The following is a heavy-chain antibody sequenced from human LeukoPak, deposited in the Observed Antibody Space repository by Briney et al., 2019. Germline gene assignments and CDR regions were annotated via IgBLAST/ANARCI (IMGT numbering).Heavy chain of an antibody. CDR1: GFTFDDYA. J-gene: IGHJ4*02. V-gene: IGHV3-9*01. D-gene: IGHD3-22*01. Sequence: SLRLSSAASGFTFDDYAMHWVRQGPGKGLEWVSGTSWNSGSIGYADSVKGRFTISRDTVKNSLYLQMNSLRAENTALYYCAKGPMIAGDYFAYGGQGTLVTLSS. CDR2: TSWNSGSI. CDR3: AKGPMIAGDYFAY.